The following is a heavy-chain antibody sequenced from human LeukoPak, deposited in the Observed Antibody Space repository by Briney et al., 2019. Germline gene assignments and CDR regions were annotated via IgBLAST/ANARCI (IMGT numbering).Heavy chain of an antibody. CDR3: ARDLEGPYYYGSGTTGY. J-gene: IGHJ4*02. V-gene: IGHV4-30-4*01. D-gene: IGHD3-10*01. Sequence: PSETLSLTCTVSGVSISSGDYYWSWIRQPPGKGLEWIGYIYYSGSTYYNPSLKSRVTISVDTSKNQFSLKLSSVTAADTAVYYCARDLEGPYYYGSGTTGYWGQGTLVTVSS. CDR2: IYYSGST. CDR1: GVSISSGDYY.